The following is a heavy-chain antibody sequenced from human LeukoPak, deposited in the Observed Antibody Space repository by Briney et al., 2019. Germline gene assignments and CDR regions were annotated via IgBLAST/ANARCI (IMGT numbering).Heavy chain of an antibody. CDR3: ARHPPRPTWDFDY. J-gene: IGHJ4*02. CDR1: GGSIRSYY. Sequence: SETLSLTCTVSGGSIRSYYWSWIRQPAGKGLEWIGSIHHSGTTYYNPSLKSRITISMDSPRDHFSLTLRSATAADTAVYYCARHPPRPTWDFDYWGQGTLVIVSS. V-gene: IGHV4-59*08. CDR2: IHHSGTT. D-gene: IGHD1-26*01.